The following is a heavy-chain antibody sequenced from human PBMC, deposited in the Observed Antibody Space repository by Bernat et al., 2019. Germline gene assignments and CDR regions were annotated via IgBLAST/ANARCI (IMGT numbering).Heavy chain of an antibody. CDR3: AKDGPGYSSGWYPGRWFDP. V-gene: IGHV3-23*01. CDR2: ISGSGGST. J-gene: IGHJ5*01. Sequence: EVQLLESGGGLVQPGGSLRLSCAASGFTFSSYAMSWVRQAPGKGLEWVSAISGSGGSTYYADSVKGRFTISRDNSKNTLYLQMNSLRAEDTAVYYCAKDGPGYSSGWYPGRWFDPWGQGTTVTVSS. CDR1: GFTFSSYA. D-gene: IGHD6-19*01.